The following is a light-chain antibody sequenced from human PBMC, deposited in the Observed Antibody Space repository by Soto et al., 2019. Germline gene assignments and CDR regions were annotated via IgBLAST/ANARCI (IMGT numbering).Light chain of an antibody. CDR3: SSYTSASRYV. J-gene: IGLJ1*01. CDR2: EVT. Sequence: SALTQPPYVSGSPGQSVTISCTGTSSDVGKYDRVSWYQQPPGTAPRLIMYEVTNRPSGVPARFSGSKSGNTASLTISGLQAEDEADHFCSSYTSASRYVFGAGTKVTVL. V-gene: IGLV2-18*02. CDR1: SSDVGKYDR.